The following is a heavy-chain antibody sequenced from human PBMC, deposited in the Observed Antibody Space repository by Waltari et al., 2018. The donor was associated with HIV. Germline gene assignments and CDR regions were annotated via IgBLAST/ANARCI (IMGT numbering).Heavy chain of an antibody. CDR3: ATGVRYYGP. Sequence: EVLLAESGGGLIQPGGSLGLSCTAFNSSISAKHVAWIRQAPGGSLEWVAVIYPDDTTHYADSVSGRFTISRAKSRTKVFLLMNSIFVDDTATYFCATGVRYYGPWGQGTRVTVSS. D-gene: IGHD3-22*01. V-gene: IGHV3-53*01. CDR1: NSSISAKH. J-gene: IGHJ5*02. CDR2: IYPDDTT.